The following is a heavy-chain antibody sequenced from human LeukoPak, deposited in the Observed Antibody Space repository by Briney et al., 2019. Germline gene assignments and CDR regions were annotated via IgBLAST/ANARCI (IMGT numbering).Heavy chain of an antibody. CDR2: ISSNGNGI. Sequence: GGSLRLSCAASGFIFSKDEMNLVRQSPGKGLEWVAYISSNGNGIYYAVSVKGRFTISRDNAKNSLYLQMNSLRAEDTAVYYCAELGITMIGGVWGKGTTVTISP. J-gene: IGHJ6*04. CDR3: AELGITMIGGV. D-gene: IGHD3-10*02. CDR1: GFIFSKDE. V-gene: IGHV3-48*03.